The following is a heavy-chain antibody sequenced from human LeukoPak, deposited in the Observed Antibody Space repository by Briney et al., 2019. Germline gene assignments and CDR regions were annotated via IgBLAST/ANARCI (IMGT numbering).Heavy chain of an antibody. CDR2: ISSSGSTI. V-gene: IGHV3-11*01. CDR1: GFTFSDYY. D-gene: IGHD3-10*01. J-gene: IGHJ4*02. Sequence: PGGSLRLSCAASGFTFSDYYMSWIRQAPGKGLEWVSYISSSGSTIYCADSVKGRFTISRDNAKNSLYLQMNSLRAEDTAVYYCARRDYYGSGSYDLDYWGQGTLVTVSS. CDR3: ARRDYYGSGSYDLDY.